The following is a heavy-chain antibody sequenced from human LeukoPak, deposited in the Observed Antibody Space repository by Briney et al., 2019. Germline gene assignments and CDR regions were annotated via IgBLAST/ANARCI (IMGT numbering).Heavy chain of an antibody. CDR1: GFIFSSYA. J-gene: IGHJ4*02. CDR2: ISSDGSNK. D-gene: IGHD6-6*01. V-gene: IGHV3-30-3*01. Sequence: PGRSLRLSCAASGFIFSSYAMPWVRQAPGKGLEWVAFISSDGSNKYYADSVKGRFTISRDNSKNTLYLQMNSLGDEDTAVYYCDPHDSSSHFWGQGTLVTVSS. CDR3: DPHDSSSHF.